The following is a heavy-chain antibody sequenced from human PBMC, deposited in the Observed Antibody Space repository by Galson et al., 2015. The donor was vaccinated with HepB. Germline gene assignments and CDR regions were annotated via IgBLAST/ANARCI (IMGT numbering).Heavy chain of an antibody. V-gene: IGHV3-33*08. CDR2: IWYDGSNK. CDR1: GFTFSSYG. Sequence: SLRLSCAASGFTFSSYGMHWVRQAPAKGLEWVAVIWYDGSNKYYADSVKGRFTISRDNSKNTLYLQMNSLRAEDTAVYYCARDPRSGSWGDKYYYYYYGMDVWGQGATVTVSS. CDR3: ARDPRSGSWGDKYYYYYYGMDV. J-gene: IGHJ6*02. D-gene: IGHD3-10*01.